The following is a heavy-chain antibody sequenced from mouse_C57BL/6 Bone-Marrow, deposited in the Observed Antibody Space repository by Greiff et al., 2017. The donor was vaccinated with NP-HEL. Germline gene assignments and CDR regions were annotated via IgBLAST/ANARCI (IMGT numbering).Heavy chain of an antibody. CDR1: GYTFTSYW. J-gene: IGHJ4*01. V-gene: IGHV1-64*01. CDR2: IHPNSGST. D-gene: IGHD1-1*01. CDR3: SYYYGSRDYAMDY. Sequence: QVQLQQPGAEQVKPGASVKLSCKASGYTFTSYWMHWVKQRPGQGLEWIGMIHPNSGSTNYNEKFKSKATLTVDKSSSTAYMQLSSLTSEDSAVYYCSYYYGSRDYAMDYWGQGTSVTVSS.